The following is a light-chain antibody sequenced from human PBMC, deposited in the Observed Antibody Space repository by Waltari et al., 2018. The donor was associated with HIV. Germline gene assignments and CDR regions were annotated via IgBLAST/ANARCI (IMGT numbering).Light chain of an antibody. CDR3: GAWDSSLGAGV. V-gene: IGLV1-51*01. J-gene: IGLJ3*02. CDR1: NSNIENNY. CDR2: DND. Sequence: QSVLTQPPSVSAAPGQKVTISCSGSNSNIENNYVSWYQQLPGTVPKLLIYDNDKRPSGIPDRFSGSKSGTSTTLGITGLQTGDEADYYCGAWDSSLGAGVFGGGTKLTVL.